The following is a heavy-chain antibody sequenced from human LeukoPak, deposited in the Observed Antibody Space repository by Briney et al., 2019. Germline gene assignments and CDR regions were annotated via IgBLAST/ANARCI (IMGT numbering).Heavy chain of an antibody. V-gene: IGHV3-43D*03. CDR3: ARMGKWELLAFDY. CDR1: GFTFDDYA. D-gene: IGHD1-26*01. J-gene: IGHJ4*02. Sequence: GGSLRLSCAASGFTFDDYAMHWVRQAPGKGLEWVSLISWDGGSTYYADSVKGRFTISRDNSKNSLYLQMNSLRAEDTALYYCARMGKWELLAFDYWGQGTLVTVSS. CDR2: ISWDGGST.